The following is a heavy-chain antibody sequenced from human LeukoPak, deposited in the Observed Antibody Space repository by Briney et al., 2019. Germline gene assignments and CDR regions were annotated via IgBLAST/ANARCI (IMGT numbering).Heavy chain of an antibody. Sequence: GGSLRLSCAASGFTFSSYAMSWVRQAPGKGLEWVAFIRYDGSNTYYADSVKGRFTISRDNSKNTLYLQMNSLRAEDTAVYYCAKAQGYDLDAFDIWGQGTMVTVSS. CDR2: IRYDGSNT. D-gene: IGHD5-12*01. CDR1: GFTFSSYA. CDR3: AKAQGYDLDAFDI. V-gene: IGHV3-30*02. J-gene: IGHJ3*02.